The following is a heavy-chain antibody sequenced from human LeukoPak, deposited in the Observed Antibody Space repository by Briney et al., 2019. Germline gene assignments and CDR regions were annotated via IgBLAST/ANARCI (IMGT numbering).Heavy chain of an antibody. CDR2: ISWGGGYN. CDR3: VKAPTIGSGWYGYFDY. Sequence: GRSLTLSCAPSGFTLHDYAVQWVRHPPGEGREWVSGISWGGGYNGYAHSVKGRFTISRDNAKNSLYMEMNRLRPEDTALYDCVKAPTIGSGWYGYFDYWGQGTPVTVPT. CDR1: GFTLHDYA. V-gene: IGHV3-9*01. D-gene: IGHD6-19*01. J-gene: IGHJ4*02.